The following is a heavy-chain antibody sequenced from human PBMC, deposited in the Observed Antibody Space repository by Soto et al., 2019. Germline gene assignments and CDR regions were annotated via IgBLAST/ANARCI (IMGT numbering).Heavy chain of an antibody. V-gene: IGHV3-11*01. J-gene: IGHJ6*02. CDR1: AFTFSDYY. Sequence: LRLSCAASAFTFSDYYMSWIRQAPGQGLEWVAYISGDGASIYYAESVKGRFTISRDNAKDSLYLDMHSLRAEDTAVYYCARDTLKEVLATIKVFYYYFGMDVWGHGTTVTVSS. D-gene: IGHD5-12*01. CDR2: ISGDGASI. CDR3: ARDTLKEVLATIKVFYYYFGMDV.